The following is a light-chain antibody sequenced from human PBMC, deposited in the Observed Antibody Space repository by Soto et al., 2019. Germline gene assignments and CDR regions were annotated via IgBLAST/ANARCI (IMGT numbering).Light chain of an antibody. CDR2: HAS. CDR1: PGISSA. CDR3: QHYNSYGT. V-gene: IGKV1-13*02. Sequence: IHMTQSPSSLSACVGDRVTITFRASPGISSALAWYQQRPGKAPKILIYHASSLETGVPSRFSGSGSGTEFTLTISSLQPDDFATYYCQHYNSYGTFGQGTKVDI. J-gene: IGKJ1*01.